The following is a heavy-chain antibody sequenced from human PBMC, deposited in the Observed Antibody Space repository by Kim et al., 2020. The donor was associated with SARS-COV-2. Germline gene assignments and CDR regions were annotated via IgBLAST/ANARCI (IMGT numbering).Heavy chain of an antibody. CDR2: INHSGST. J-gene: IGHJ6*02. D-gene: IGHD2-2*01. V-gene: IGHV4-34*01. CDR1: GGSFSGYY. CDR3: AGYCSSTSCYASYYYGMDV. Sequence: SETLSLTCAVYGGSFSGYYWSWIRQPPGKGLEWIGEINHSGSTNYNPSLKSRVTISVDTSKNQFSLKLSSVTAADTAVYYCAGYCSSTSCYASYYYGMDVWGQGTTVTVSS.